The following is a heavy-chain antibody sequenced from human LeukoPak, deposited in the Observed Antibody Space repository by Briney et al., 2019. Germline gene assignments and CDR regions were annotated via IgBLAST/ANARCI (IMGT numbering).Heavy chain of an antibody. D-gene: IGHD3-3*01. J-gene: IGHJ4*02. CDR2: IKQDGSEK. CDR1: GFTFGSYW. CDR3: ARVTYYDFWSGYSDY. Sequence: PGGSLRLSCAASGFTFGSYWMSWVRQAPGKGLEWVANIKQDGSEKYYVDSVKGRFTISRDNAKNSLYLQMNSLRAEDTAVYYCARVTYYDFWSGYSDYWGQGTLVTVSS. V-gene: IGHV3-7*01.